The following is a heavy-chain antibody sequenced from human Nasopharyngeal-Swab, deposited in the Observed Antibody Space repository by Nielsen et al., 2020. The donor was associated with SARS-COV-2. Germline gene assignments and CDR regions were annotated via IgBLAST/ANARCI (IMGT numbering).Heavy chain of an antibody. Sequence: GESLKISCAASGFTFSSYWMSWVRQAPGKGLEWVANIKQDGSEKYYVDSVKGRFTISRDNAKNSLYLQMNSLRAEDTAVYYCAREPRGYCSGGSCYFVCRAFDIWGQGTMVTVSS. D-gene: IGHD2-15*01. J-gene: IGHJ3*02. CDR3: AREPRGYCSGGSCYFVCRAFDI. CDR1: GFTFSSYW. CDR2: IKQDGSEK. V-gene: IGHV3-7*03.